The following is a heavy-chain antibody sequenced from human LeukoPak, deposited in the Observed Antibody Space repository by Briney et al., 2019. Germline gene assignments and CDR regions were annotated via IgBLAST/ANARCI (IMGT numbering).Heavy chain of an antibody. CDR3: ARAMVRGIPFDY. Sequence: GGSLRLSCAASGFTFSTYAMHWVRQAPGKGLEWMTVISNDGNTKYYADSVKGRFTISRDNSKNTLYLQINSLSAEDTAVYYCARAMVRGIPFDYWGRGTLVTVSS. CDR2: ISNDGNTK. D-gene: IGHD3-10*01. CDR1: GFTFSTYA. V-gene: IGHV3-30-3*01. J-gene: IGHJ4*02.